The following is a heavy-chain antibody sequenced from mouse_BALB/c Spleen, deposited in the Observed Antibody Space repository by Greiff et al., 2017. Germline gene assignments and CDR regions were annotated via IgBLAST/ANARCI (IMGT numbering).Heavy chain of an antibody. J-gene: IGHJ1*01. Sequence: QVQLKESAAELARPGASVKMSCKASGYTFTSYTMHWVKQRPGQGLEWIGYINPSSGYTEYNQKFKDKTTLTADKSSSTAYMQLSSLTSEDSAVYYCARGNWYFDVWGAGTTVTVSS. CDR3: ARGNWYFDV. V-gene: IGHV1-4*02. CDR2: INPSSGYT. CDR1: GYTFTSYT.